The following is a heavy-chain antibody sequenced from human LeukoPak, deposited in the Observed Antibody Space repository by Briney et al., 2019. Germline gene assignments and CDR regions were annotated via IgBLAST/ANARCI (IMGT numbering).Heavy chain of an antibody. J-gene: IGHJ4*02. CDR1: GGSFSGYY. Sequence: SETLSLTCAVYGGSFSGYYWSWIRQPPGKGLEWIGEINHSGSTNYNPSLKSRVTISVDTSKNQFSLKLSSVTAADTAVYYCARAPNGGPFDHWGQGTLVTVSS. V-gene: IGHV4-34*01. CDR2: INHSGST. CDR3: ARAPNGGPFDH. D-gene: IGHD7-27*01.